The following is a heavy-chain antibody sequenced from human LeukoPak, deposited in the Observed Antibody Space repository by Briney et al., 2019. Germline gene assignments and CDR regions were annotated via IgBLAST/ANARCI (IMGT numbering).Heavy chain of an antibody. CDR2: ISGSGGST. V-gene: IGHV3-23*01. Sequence: GGSLRLSCAASGFTFSSYSMSWVRQAPGKGLEWVSAISGSGGSTYYADSVKGRFTISRDNSKNTLYLQMNSLRAEDTAVYYCAEAYCGGDCSLPSDYWGQGTLVTVSS. D-gene: IGHD2-21*02. J-gene: IGHJ4*02. CDR3: AEAYCGGDCSLPSDY. CDR1: GFTFSSYS.